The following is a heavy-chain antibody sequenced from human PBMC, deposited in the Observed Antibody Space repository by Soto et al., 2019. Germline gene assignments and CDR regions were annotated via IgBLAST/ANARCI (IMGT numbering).Heavy chain of an antibody. CDR1: GYTFTGYY. D-gene: IGHD4-17*01. CDR2: INPNSGGT. J-gene: IGHJ3*02. Sequence: GASVKVSCKASGYTFTGYYMHWVRQAPGQGLEWMGWINPNSGGTNYAQKFQGWVTMTRDTSISTAYMELSRLRSDDTAVYYCARIGTTVNTEGAFAICGQGTMVTVSS. CDR3: ARIGTTVNTEGAFAI. V-gene: IGHV1-2*04.